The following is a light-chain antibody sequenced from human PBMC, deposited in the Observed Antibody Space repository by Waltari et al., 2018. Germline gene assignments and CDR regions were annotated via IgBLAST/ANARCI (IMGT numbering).Light chain of an antibody. CDR3: SSYAGSNIFVV. CDR2: EVS. J-gene: IGLJ2*01. CDR1: SSDVGGYNY. Sequence: QSALTPPPSASGSPGPSVTISCTGTSSDVGGYNYVSWYQQHPGKAPKLMISEVSKRPSGVPDRFSGSKSGNTASLTVSGLQAEDEADYYCSSYAGSNIFVVFGGGTKLTVL. V-gene: IGLV2-8*01.